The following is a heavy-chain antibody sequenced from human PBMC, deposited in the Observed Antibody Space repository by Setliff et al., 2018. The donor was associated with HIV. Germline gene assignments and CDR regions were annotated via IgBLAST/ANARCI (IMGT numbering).Heavy chain of an antibody. Sequence: LSLTCTVSAGSISSSNYYWGWIRQPPGKGLEWIGSIYYSYSSGSTYYNPSLKSRVTISVDTSKNQFSLKLRSVTAADTAVYYCARGAYSSSWYLSAALPSFDHWGQGMLVTVSS. V-gene: IGHV4-39*07. J-gene: IGHJ4*02. D-gene: IGHD6-13*01. CDR1: AGSISSSNYY. CDR3: ARGAYSSSWYLSAALPSFDH. CDR2: IYYSYSSGST.